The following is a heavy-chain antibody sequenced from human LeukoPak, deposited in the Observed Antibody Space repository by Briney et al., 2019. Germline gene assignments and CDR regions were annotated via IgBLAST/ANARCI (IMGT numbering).Heavy chain of an antibody. V-gene: IGHV3-48*03. CDR3: ARDRGYYDFWSGYYAYYYYYGMDV. J-gene: IGHJ6*02. D-gene: IGHD3-3*01. Sequence: PGGSLRLSCTASGFTISGYEMNWVRQAPGKGLEWVSYISSGGSTTYYADSVKGRFTISRDNAKNSLYLQMNSLRAEDTAVYYCARDRGYYDFWSGYYAYYYYYGMDVWGQGTTVAVSS. CDR2: ISSGGSTT. CDR1: GFTISGYE.